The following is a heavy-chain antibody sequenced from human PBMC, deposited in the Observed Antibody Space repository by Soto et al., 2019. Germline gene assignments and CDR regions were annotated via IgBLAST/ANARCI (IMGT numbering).Heavy chain of an antibody. CDR1: GYTFTSYG. CDR2: ISAYNGNT. CDR3: ARSPYYDILTGYPLNWFDP. D-gene: IGHD3-9*01. Sequence: GASVKVSCKASGYTFTSYGISWVRQAPGQGLEWMGWISAYNGNTNYAQKLQGRVTMTTDTSTSTAYMELRSLRSDDTAVYYCARSPYYDILTGYPLNWFDPWGQGTLVTVSS. J-gene: IGHJ5*02. V-gene: IGHV1-18*01.